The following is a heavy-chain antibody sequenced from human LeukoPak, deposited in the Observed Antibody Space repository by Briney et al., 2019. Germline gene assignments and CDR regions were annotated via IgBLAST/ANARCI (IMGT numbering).Heavy chain of an antibody. CDR1: GFTFSSYA. CDR2: ISYDGSNK. CDR3: AKGYYDFWSGSQAFDI. D-gene: IGHD3-3*01. J-gene: IGHJ3*02. V-gene: IGHV3-30*04. Sequence: QSGGSLRLSCAASGFTFSSYAMHWVRQAPGKGLEWVAVISYDGSNKYYADSVKGRFTISRDNSKNTLYLQMNSLRAEDTAVYYCAKGYYDFWSGSQAFDIWGQGTMVTVSS.